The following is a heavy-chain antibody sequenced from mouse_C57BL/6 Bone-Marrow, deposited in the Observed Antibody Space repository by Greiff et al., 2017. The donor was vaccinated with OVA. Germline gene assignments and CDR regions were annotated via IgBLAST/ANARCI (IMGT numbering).Heavy chain of an antibody. Sequence: EVKLEESGGGLVKPGGSLKLSCAASGFTFSSYAMSWVRQTPEKRLEWVATISDGGSYTYYPDNVKGRFTISRDNAKNNLYLQMSHLKSEDTAMYYCARAPPYYYGSSSDYWGQGTSVTVSS. J-gene: IGHJ4*01. V-gene: IGHV5-4*03. CDR3: ARAPPYYYGSSSDY. CDR1: GFTFSSYA. CDR2: ISDGGSYT. D-gene: IGHD1-1*01.